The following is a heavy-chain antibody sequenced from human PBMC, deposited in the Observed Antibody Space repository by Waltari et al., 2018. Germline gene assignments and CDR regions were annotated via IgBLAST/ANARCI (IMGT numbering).Heavy chain of an antibody. J-gene: IGHJ6*03. Sequence: QVQLQQWGAGLLKPSETLSLTCAVYGGSFSGYYWSWIRQPPGKGLEWIGEINHSGSTNSNPALKSRVTISGDPSKNQFALTLSSVIAADTAVYYCARGGHGCRGLKSYMDVWGKGTTVTISS. CDR1: GGSFSGYY. CDR2: INHSGST. V-gene: IGHV4-34*01. D-gene: IGHD3-10*01. CDR3: ARGGHGCRGLKSYMDV.